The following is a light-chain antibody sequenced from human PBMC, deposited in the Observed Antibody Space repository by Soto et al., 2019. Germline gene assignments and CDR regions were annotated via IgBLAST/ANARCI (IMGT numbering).Light chain of an antibody. V-gene: IGKV3-11*01. CDR1: QSVSKS. CDR2: TTS. CDR3: HQGNTVPIFT. Sequence: EIVLTQSPATLSLSPGERATLSCRASQSVSKSLAWYQQKPGQAPRLLIYTTSNRATGIPARFSGSGSRTDVTLTISSLEPEDFAVYYCHQGNTVPIFTCGPGTKVDIK. J-gene: IGKJ3*01.